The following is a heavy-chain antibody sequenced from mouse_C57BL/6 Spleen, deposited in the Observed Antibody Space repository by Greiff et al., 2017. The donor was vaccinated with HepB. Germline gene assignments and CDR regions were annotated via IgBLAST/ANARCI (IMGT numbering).Heavy chain of an antibody. CDR3: ARFHYYYGSSYWYFDV. J-gene: IGHJ1*03. Sequence: QVQLQQPGTELVKPGASVKLSCKASGYTFTSYWMHWVKQRPGQGLEWIGNINPSNGGTNYNEKFKSKATLTVDKSSSTAYMQLSSLTSEDSAVYYGARFHYYYGSSYWYFDVWGTGTTVTVSS. D-gene: IGHD1-1*01. CDR1: GYTFTSYW. CDR2: INPSNGGT. V-gene: IGHV1-53*01.